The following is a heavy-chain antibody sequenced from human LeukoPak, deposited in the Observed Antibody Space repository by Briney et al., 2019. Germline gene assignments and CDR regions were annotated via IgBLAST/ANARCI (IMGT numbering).Heavy chain of an antibody. D-gene: IGHD1-26*01. Sequence: GGSLRLSYAASGFTFGDYGMLWVRQPPGKGLEWVSLISGVGGSTRSANSVKGRFAVSRDNSKNSLFLEMNTLRSEDTAFYYCATYESGSYTHRGRGTLVTVSS. CDR3: ATYESGSYTH. CDR1: GFTFGDYG. CDR2: ISGVGGST. V-gene: IGHV3-43*02. J-gene: IGHJ4*02.